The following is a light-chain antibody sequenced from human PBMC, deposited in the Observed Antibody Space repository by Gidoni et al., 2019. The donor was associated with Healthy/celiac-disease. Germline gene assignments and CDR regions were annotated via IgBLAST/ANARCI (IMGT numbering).Light chain of an antibody. CDR3: QQYGSSPKT. V-gene: IGKV3-20*01. CDR2: GAS. J-gene: IGKJ1*01. CDR1: QSVSSSY. Sequence: LSLSPGERATLSCRASQSVSSSYLAWYQQKPGQAPRLLIYGASSRATGIPDRFSGSGSGTDFTLTISRLEPEDFAVYYCQQYGSSPKTFGQGTKVEIK.